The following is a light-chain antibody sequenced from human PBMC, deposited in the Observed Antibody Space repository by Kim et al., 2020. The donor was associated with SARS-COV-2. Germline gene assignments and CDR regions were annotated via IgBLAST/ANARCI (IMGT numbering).Light chain of an antibody. CDR3: CSYAGNSVVV. CDR2: EVE. Sequence: GQSIPISCSGTGNNVGGYHLVSWYQQHPGKVPKLIIYEVERRASGVSNHFSGSKSGNTASLRISGLQAEDEGDYYCCSYAGNSVVVFGGGTQLTVL. J-gene: IGLJ2*01. V-gene: IGLV2-23*02. CDR1: GNNVGGYHL.